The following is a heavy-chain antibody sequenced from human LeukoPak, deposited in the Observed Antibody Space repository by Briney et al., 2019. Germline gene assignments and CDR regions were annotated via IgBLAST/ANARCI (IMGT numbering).Heavy chain of an antibody. V-gene: IGHV4-38-2*02. D-gene: IGHD2-15*01. CDR3: ARGSRVLSKYCSGSTCYTASSPGRARFDS. J-gene: IGHJ4*02. CDR2: IYHSGTT. Sequence: ASETLSLTCTVSGYSISRGYYWGWIRQPPGKGLEWIGSIYHSGTTYNPSLNSRVTISVDTSKNQFSLRLGSVTAADTAVYFCARGSRVLSKYCSGSTCYTASSPGRARFDSWGQGTLVTVSS. CDR1: GYSISRGYY.